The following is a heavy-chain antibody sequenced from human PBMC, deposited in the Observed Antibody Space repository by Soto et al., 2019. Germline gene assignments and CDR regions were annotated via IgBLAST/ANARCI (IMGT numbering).Heavy chain of an antibody. CDR3: ARMDRIPVRPSRDV. CDR2: IDPSDSYT. CDR1: GYSFTSYW. V-gene: IGHV5-10-1*01. J-gene: IGHJ6*03. D-gene: IGHD6-6*01. Sequence: GESLKISCKGSGYSFTSYWISWVRQMPGKGLEWMGRIDPSDSYTNYSPSFQGHVTISADKSISTAYLQWSSLKASDTAMYYCARMDRIPVRPSRDVGGKGTRVTVP.